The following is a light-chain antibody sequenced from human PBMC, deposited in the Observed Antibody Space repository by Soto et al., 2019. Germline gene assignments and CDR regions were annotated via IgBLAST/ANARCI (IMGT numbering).Light chain of an antibody. Sequence: DIALTQSPGTLSLSPGERATLSCRASQSVPSDYLAWYQQKPGQAPRLLLYGASNRATGIPDRFSGSGSGTDFTLIISRLEPEDFAVYACQQYGSSPYTFGQGTKLEIK. CDR1: QSVPSDY. CDR2: GAS. CDR3: QQYGSSPYT. V-gene: IGKV3-20*01. J-gene: IGKJ2*01.